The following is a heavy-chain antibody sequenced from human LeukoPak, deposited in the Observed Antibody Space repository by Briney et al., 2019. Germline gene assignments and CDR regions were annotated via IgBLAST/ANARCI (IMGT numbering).Heavy chain of an antibody. Sequence: KSGGSLRLSCAASGSTFSSYSMNWVRQAPGKGLEWVSSISSSSYIYYADSVKGRFTISRDNAKNSLYLQMNSLRAEDTAVYYCASLSSGWLGEYFDYWGQGTLVTVSS. CDR2: ISSSSYI. V-gene: IGHV3-21*01. J-gene: IGHJ4*02. CDR3: ASLSSGWLGEYFDY. D-gene: IGHD6-19*01. CDR1: GSTFSSYS.